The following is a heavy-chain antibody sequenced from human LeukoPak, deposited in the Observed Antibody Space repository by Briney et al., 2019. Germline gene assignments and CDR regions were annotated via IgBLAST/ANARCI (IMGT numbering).Heavy chain of an antibody. D-gene: IGHD2-15*01. V-gene: IGHV4-34*01. CDR3: ARETRGLIVVVSRGAFDI. Sequence: SETLSLTCAVYGGSSSGYYWSWIRQPPGKGLEWIGEINHSGSTNYNPSLKSRVTISVDTSKNQFSLKLSPVTAADTAVYYCARETRGLIVVVSRGAFDIWGQGTMVTVSS. CDR2: INHSGST. J-gene: IGHJ3*02. CDR1: GGSSSGYY.